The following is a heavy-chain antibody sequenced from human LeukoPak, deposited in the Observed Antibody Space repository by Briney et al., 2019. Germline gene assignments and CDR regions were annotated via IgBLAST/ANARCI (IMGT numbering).Heavy chain of an antibody. D-gene: IGHD6-19*01. CDR2: IYPGDSDV. Sequence: GESLKISCKTSGYTFTSNWIGWVRQMPGKGLEWVGVIYPGDSDVRYSPSFRGQVTISADKSISTAYLQWTRLETSDTAIFYCARGGYTSGWYYFDYWAPGTLVTVSS. CDR1: GYTFTSNW. J-gene: IGHJ4*02. CDR3: ARGGYTSGWYYFDY. V-gene: IGHV5-51*01.